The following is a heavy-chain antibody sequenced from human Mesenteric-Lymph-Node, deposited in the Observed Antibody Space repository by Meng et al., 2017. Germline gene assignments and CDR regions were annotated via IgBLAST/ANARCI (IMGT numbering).Heavy chain of an antibody. V-gene: IGHV3-15*01. CDR3: ARELGYKNDRSAYYD. CDR2: IKSKTDGGTT. D-gene: IGHD3-22*01. J-gene: IGHJ4*02. CDR1: GFTFSNAW. Sequence: GGSLRLSCAASGFTFSNAWMSWVRQAPGKGLEWVGRIKSKTDGGTTDYAAPVKGRFTISRDDSKNTLYLQMNSLRAEDTAVYYCARELGYKNDRSAYYDWGQGALVTVSS.